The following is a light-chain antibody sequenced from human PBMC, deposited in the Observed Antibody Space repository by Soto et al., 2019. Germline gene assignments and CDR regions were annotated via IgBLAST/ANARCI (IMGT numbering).Light chain of an antibody. V-gene: IGKV3-20*01. Sequence: ESVFTQSPGTLSLSPGERATLSCRASQSVSSSYLAWYQQKPGQAPRLLIYGASSRATGIPDRISGSGSGTDFTLTISRLEPEDFAVYYCQQYGSSPPKYTFGQGTRLEIK. CDR2: GAS. J-gene: IGKJ5*01. CDR3: QQYGSSPPKYT. CDR1: QSVSSSY.